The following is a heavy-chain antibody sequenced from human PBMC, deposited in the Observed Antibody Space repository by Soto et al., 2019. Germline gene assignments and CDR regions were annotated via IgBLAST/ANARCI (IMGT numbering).Heavy chain of an antibody. Sequence: PSETLSLTCTVSGGSISSYYWSWIRQPPGKGLEWIGEIYHSGSTNYNPSLKSRVTISVDKSKNQFSLKLSSVTAADTAVYYCARSPDSSGYYPRRYYYGMDVWGQGTTVTVSS. J-gene: IGHJ6*02. D-gene: IGHD3-22*01. CDR2: IYHSGST. CDR1: GGSISSYY. CDR3: ARSPDSSGYYPRRYYYGMDV. V-gene: IGHV4-59*12.